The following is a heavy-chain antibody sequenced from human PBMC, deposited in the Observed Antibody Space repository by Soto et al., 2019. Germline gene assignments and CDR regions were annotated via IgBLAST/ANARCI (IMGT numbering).Heavy chain of an antibody. J-gene: IGHJ6*03. CDR1: GGSISSYY. CDR2: IYYSGST. V-gene: IGHV4-59*01. CDR3: ARGRDDCSGGSCNYYYYYYMDV. Sequence: PSETLSLTCTVSGGSISSYYWSWIRQPPGKGLEWIGYIYYSGSTNYNPSLKSRVTISVDTSKNQFSLKLSSVTAADTAVYYCARGRDDCSGGSCNYYYYYYMDVSGKGTTVTV. D-gene: IGHD2-15*01.